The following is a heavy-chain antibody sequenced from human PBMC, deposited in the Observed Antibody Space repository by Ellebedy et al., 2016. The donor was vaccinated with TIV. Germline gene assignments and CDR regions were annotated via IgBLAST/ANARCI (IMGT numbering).Heavy chain of an antibody. Sequence: GSLRLSXTVSGGSISTAGYYWGWIRQPPGKGLEWIGSIYYSGSTYHKPSLQSRVTFSVDTSKNQFSLKLTSVTAADSAVYYCARRGSVAGNPIFDYWGQGTLVTVSS. CDR3: ARRGSVAGNPIFDY. D-gene: IGHD6-19*01. CDR1: GGSISTAGYY. CDR2: IYYSGST. V-gene: IGHV4-39*01. J-gene: IGHJ4*02.